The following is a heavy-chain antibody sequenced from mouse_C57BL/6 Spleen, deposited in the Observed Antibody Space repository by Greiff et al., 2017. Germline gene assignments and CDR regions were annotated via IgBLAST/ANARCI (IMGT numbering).Heavy chain of an antibody. CDR1: GYSITSGYY. CDR3: ARGEWAMDY. Sequence: EVQLVESGPGLVKPSPSLSLTCSVTGYSITSGYYWNWIRQFPGNKLEWMGYISYDGSNNYNPSLKNRISITRDTSKNQFFLKLNSVTTEDTATYYCARGEWAMDYWGQGTSVTVSS. J-gene: IGHJ4*01. V-gene: IGHV3-6*01. CDR2: ISYDGSN.